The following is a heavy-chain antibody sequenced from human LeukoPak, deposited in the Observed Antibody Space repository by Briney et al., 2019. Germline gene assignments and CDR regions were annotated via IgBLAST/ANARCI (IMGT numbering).Heavy chain of an antibody. Sequence: GGSLRLSCAASGFTFRNNWMTWVRQAPGKGLEWVANIKQDGSEKYYVDSVKGRFTISRDNAKNSLYLQMNSLRAEDTAVYYCARGPKGYCSSSSCSLDYWGQGTLVTVSS. CDR2: IKQDGSEK. J-gene: IGHJ4*02. CDR3: ARGPKGYCSSSSCSLDY. D-gene: IGHD2-15*01. V-gene: IGHV3-7*01. CDR1: GFTFRNNW.